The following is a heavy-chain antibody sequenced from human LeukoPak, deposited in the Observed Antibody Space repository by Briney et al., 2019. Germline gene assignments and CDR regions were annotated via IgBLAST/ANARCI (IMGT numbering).Heavy chain of an antibody. D-gene: IGHD2-21*02. V-gene: IGHV3-30*18. CDR3: AKEAAYCGGDCYSGSDY. CDR2: ISYGGSNK. J-gene: IGHJ4*02. CDR1: GFTFSNYG. Sequence: GGSLRLSCAASGFTFSNYGMHWVRQTPGKGLEWVAVISYGGSNKYYADSVKGRFTISRDNSKNTLYLQMISLRAEDTAVYYCAKEAAYCGGDCYSGSDYWGQGTLVTVSS.